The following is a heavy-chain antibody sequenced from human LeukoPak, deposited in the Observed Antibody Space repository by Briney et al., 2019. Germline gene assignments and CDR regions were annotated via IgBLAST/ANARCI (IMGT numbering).Heavy chain of an antibody. CDR3: ARDWHASQGQYYYDSSGYPAALDAFDI. CDR2: IYSGGST. D-gene: IGHD3-22*01. V-gene: IGHV3-66*02. Sequence: GGSLRLSCAASGFTVSSNYMSWVRQAPGKGLEGVSVIYSGGSTYYADSVKGRFTISRDNSKNTLYLQMNSLRAEDTAVYYCARDWHASQGQYYYDSSGYPAALDAFDIWGQGTMVTVSS. CDR1: GFTVSSNY. J-gene: IGHJ3*02.